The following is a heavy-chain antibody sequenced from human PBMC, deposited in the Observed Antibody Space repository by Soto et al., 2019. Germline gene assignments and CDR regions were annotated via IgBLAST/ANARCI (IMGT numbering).Heavy chain of an antibody. V-gene: IGHV4-59*04. CDR1: GGSISSYY. J-gene: IGHJ4*02. D-gene: IGHD6-19*01. CDR2: IYYSGST. Sequence: SETLSLTCTVSGGSISSYYWSWIRQPPGKGLEWIGYIYYSGSTYYNPSLKSRVTISVDTSKNQFSLKLSSVTAADTAVHYCEGRAVHSSGFTDYWGPGALVTVFS. CDR3: EGRAVHSSGFTDY.